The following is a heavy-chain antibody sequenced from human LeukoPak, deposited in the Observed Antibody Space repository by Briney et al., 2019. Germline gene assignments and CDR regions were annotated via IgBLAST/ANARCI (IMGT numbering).Heavy chain of an antibody. J-gene: IGHJ4*02. D-gene: IGHD3-3*01. CDR1: GFSFSTYD. V-gene: IGHV3-48*01. Sequence: GGSLRLPCAASGFSFSTYDMNWVRQAPGKGLEWVSYLSTTGGSRYYANSVKGRFTISRDDAKNSLYLQISSLRAEDTAVYYCARASRPKLRFLDFDYWGQGTLLTVSS. CDR3: ARASRPKLRFLDFDY. CDR2: LSTTGGSR.